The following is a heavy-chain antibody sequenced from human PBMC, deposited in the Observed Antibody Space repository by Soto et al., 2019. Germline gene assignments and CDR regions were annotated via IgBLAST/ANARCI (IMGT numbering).Heavy chain of an antibody. Sequence: QVQLVQSGAEVKKPGASVKVSCKASGYTFTSYGISWVRQAPGQGLEWMGWISAYNGNTNYAQKLQGRVTMTTDTSTSTAYMKLRSLRSDDTAVYYCARDGALGENYYCCGMDVWGQGTTVTVSS. J-gene: IGHJ6*02. CDR1: GYTFTSYG. CDR2: ISAYNGNT. D-gene: IGHD3-16*01. V-gene: IGHV1-18*01. CDR3: ARDGALGENYYCCGMDV.